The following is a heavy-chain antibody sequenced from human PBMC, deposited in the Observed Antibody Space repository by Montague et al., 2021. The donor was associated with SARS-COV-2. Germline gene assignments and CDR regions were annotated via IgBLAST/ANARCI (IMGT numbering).Heavy chain of an antibody. CDR1: GGSFSGHS. J-gene: IGHJ5*02. CDR3: ARHRDNLGSLNWFAP. Sequence: SETLSLTCAVYGGSFSGHSWTWIRQPPGKGLEWIGEINHSGGTNYNPSLRSRVTISVDTSKNQFSLKLSSVTAADTAVYFCARHRDNLGSLNWFAPWGQGTLVTVSS. V-gene: IGHV4-34*01. D-gene: IGHD3-16*01. CDR2: INHSGGT.